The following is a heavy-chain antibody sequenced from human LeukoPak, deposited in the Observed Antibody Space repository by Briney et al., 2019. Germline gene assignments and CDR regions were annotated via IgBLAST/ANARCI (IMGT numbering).Heavy chain of an antibody. V-gene: IGHV4-34*01. CDR1: GGSFSGYY. D-gene: IGHD3-22*01. CDR3: AREGDSSGYPFDY. Sequence: SETLSLTCAVYGGSFSGYYWSWIRQPPGKGLEWIGEINHSGSTNYNPSLKSRVTILVDTSKNQFSLKLSSVTAADTAVYYCAREGDSSGYPFDYWGQRTLVTVSS. J-gene: IGHJ4*02. CDR2: INHSGST.